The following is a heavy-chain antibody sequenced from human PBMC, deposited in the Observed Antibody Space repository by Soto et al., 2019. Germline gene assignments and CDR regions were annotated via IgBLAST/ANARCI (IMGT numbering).Heavy chain of an antibody. CDR1: GGTFSSYT. Sequence: QVQLVQSGAEVKNPGSSVKVSCKASGGTFSSYTISWVRQAPGQGLEWMGRIIPILGIANYAQKFQGRVTITADKSTSTAYMELSSLRSEDTAVYYCASSYYDFWSGYFRWFDPWGQGTLVTVSS. CDR2: IIPILGIA. CDR3: ASSYYDFWSGYFRWFDP. V-gene: IGHV1-69*02. D-gene: IGHD3-3*01. J-gene: IGHJ5*02.